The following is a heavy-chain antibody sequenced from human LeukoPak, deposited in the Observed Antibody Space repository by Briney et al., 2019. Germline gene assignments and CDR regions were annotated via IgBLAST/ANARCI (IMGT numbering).Heavy chain of an antibody. CDR1: GYTFTSYD. V-gene: IGHV1-8*01. D-gene: IGHD3-10*01. Sequence: ASVKVSCKASGYTFTSYDINWVGQATGQGREGMGWMNPNSGNTGYAQKFQGRVTMTRNTSISTAYMELSSLRSEDTAVYYCARGLGRATMVRGVIIGYWGQGTLVTVSS. J-gene: IGHJ4*02. CDR2: MNPNSGNT. CDR3: ARGLGRATMVRGVIIGY.